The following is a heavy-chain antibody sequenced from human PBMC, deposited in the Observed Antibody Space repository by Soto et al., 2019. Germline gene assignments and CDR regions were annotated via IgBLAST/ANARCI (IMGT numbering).Heavy chain of an antibody. J-gene: IGHJ4*02. D-gene: IGHD2-15*01. Sequence: QVQLQQWGAGLLKPSETLSLTCAVSGGSFSGYFWSWIRQPPGQGLEWIGEIKDSGSTKYNPSLKSRVTISVDTSKHQFSLKLSSVTAADTAVYYCARGPSRWFVYWGQGTLVTVSS. CDR2: IKDSGST. CDR1: GGSFSGYF. V-gene: IGHV4-34*01. CDR3: ARGPSRWFVY.